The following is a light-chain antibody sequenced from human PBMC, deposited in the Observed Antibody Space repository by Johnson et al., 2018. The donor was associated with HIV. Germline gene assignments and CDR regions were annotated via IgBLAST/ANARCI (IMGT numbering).Light chain of an antibody. CDR1: SSNIGENF. CDR2: ENN. CDR3: GTWDGSLSGYV. V-gene: IGLV1-51*02. J-gene: IGLJ1*01. Sequence: QSVLTQPPSVSAAPGQKVTFSCSGSSSNIGENFVSWYQQLPGTAPKLLIYENNKRPSGIPDRFSGSKSGTSATLGITGLQTGDEADYYCGTWDGSLSGYVFGTGTKVTVL.